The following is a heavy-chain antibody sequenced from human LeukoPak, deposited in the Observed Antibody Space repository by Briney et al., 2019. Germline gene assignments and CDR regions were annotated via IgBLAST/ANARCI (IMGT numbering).Heavy chain of an antibody. J-gene: IGHJ6*02. V-gene: IGHV1-18*01. CDR1: GYTFTSYG. Sequence: GASVKVSCKASGYTFTSYGISWVRQAPGQGLEWMGWISAYNGNTNYAQKLQGRVTMTTDTSTSTAYMELRSLRSDDTAVYYCARVPAAISQTTYYYYYYGMDVWGQGTTVTVSS. CDR3: ARVPAAISQTTYYYYYYGMDV. CDR2: ISAYNGNT. D-gene: IGHD2-2*02.